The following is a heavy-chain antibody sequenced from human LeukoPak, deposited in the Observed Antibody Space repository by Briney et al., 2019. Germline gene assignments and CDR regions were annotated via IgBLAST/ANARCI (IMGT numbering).Heavy chain of an antibody. CDR1: GGSISSGGYS. CDR3: ASSVGRGLLDY. V-gene: IGHV4-30-2*01. CDR2: IYHSGST. Sequence: SETLSLTCAVSGGSISSGGYSWSWIRQPPGTGLEWIGYIYHSGSTYYNPSLKSRVTISVDRSKNQFSLKLSSVTAADTAVYYCASSVGRGLLDYWGQGTLVTVSS. J-gene: IGHJ4*02. D-gene: IGHD2-15*01.